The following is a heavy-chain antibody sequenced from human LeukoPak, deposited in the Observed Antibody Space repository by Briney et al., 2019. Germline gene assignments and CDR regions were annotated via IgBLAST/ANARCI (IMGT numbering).Heavy chain of an antibody. D-gene: IGHD5-24*01. J-gene: IGHJ4*02. Sequence: GGSLRLSCAASGFTFSDYYMSWIRQAPGKGLEWVSYISSSGSTIYHADSVKGRFTISRDNAKNSLYLQMNSLRAEDTAVYYCATQRGRWLQLRYWGQGTLVTVSS. CDR2: ISSSGSTI. CDR1: GFTFSDYY. V-gene: IGHV3-11*01. CDR3: ATQRGRWLQLRY.